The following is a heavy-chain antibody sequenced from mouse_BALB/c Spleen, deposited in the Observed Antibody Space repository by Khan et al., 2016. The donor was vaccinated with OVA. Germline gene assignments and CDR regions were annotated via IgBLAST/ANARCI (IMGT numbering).Heavy chain of an antibody. V-gene: IGHV1-4*01. CDR1: GYTFTTYT. Sequence: VQLQESGAELARPGASVKMSCKASGYTFTTYTMHWVKQRPGQGLEWIGYINPSNGYTNYNQKFKDKSTLTADKSSSTAYMQLSSLTSDYSAVYYCAREGAYYRPEGWFSYGGQGTLVTVSA. J-gene: IGHJ3*01. D-gene: IGHD2-14*01. CDR3: AREGAYYRPEGWFSY. CDR2: INPSNGYT.